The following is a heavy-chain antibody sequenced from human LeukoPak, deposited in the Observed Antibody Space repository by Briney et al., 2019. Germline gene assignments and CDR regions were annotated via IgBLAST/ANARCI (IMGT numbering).Heavy chain of an antibody. CDR1: GGSFSGYY. CDR3: ARGGYDFWSGYYRTYYYYYMDV. D-gene: IGHD3-3*01. J-gene: IGHJ6*03. V-gene: IGHV4-34*01. CDR2: INHSGST. Sequence: SETLSLTCAVYGGSFSGYYWSWIRQPPGKGLEWIGEINHSGSTNYNPSLKSRVTISVDTSKNQFSLKLSSVPAADTAVYYCARGGYDFWSGYYRTYYYYYMDVWGKGTTVTVSS.